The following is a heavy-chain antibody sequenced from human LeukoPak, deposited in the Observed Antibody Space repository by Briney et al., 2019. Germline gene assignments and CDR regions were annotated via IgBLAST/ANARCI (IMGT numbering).Heavy chain of an antibody. V-gene: IGHV3-23*01. CDR3: ARGNYDYVWGTPFDF. Sequence: GGSLKLSCAASGFTFSSYAMNWVRQAPGKGPEWVSCISGSGDSTYYADSVKGRFTIARDNSKNMLYLQVNSLRVDDTAVYYCARGNYDYVWGTPFDFWGQGTLVTVSS. CDR1: GFTFSSYA. J-gene: IGHJ4*02. D-gene: IGHD3-16*01. CDR2: ISGSGDST.